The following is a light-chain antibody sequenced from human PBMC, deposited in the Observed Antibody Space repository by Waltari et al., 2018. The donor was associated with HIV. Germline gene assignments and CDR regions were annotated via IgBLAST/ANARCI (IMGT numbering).Light chain of an antibody. J-gene: IGLJ2*01. CDR1: FSNVGAGSD. CDR3: QSYDSSLSGVV. V-gene: IGLV1-40*01. CDR2: ADD. Sequence: QSVLTQPPSLSGAPGLRVSISCTGHFSNVGAGSDVHWYQHRPGTAPRRIIYADDNRPSGVPDRFCGSKSGTSASLGISGLQAEDEAEYYCQSYDSSLSGVVFGGGTRLTVL.